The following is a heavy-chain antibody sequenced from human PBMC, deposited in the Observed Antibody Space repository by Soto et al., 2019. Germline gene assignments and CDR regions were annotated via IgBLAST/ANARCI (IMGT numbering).Heavy chain of an antibody. Sequence: GRSLRLSCAPSGFIDGSKYMSWGRQLSEKGREWSSSLHCDEKSYCADSEKGRLTSSREKWWNGPYHQMNSLRAEDTDVYYCARDFTITVPGAPDYFYYGLNVWGQGITVTVSS. D-gene: IGHD6-19*01. CDR3: ARDFTITVPGAPDYFYYGLNV. CDR1: GFIDGSKY. CDR2: LHCDEKS. J-gene: IGHJ6*02. V-gene: IGHV3-53*01.